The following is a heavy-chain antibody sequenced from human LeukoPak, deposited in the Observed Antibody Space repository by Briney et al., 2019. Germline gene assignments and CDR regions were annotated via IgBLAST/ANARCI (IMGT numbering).Heavy chain of an antibody. D-gene: IGHD2-21*01. Sequence: SETLSLTCAVYGGSFSGYYWSWIRQPPGKGLEWIGEINHSGSTNYNPSLKSRVTISVDTSKNQFSLKLSSVTAADTAVYYCARALLGDSDYWSQGTLVTVSS. V-gene: IGHV4-34*01. CDR3: ARALLGDSDY. CDR1: GGSFSGYY. J-gene: IGHJ4*02. CDR2: INHSGST.